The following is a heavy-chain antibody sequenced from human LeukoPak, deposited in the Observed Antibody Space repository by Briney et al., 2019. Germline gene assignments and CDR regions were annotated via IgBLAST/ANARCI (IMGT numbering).Heavy chain of an antibody. V-gene: IGHV4-34*01. CDR3: ARAPYWSGSYYVY. J-gene: IGHJ4*02. CDR1: GGSFSGYY. Sequence: SETLSLTCAVYGGSFSGYYWSWIRQTPGKGLEWIGEINHSGSTNYNPSLKSRVTISVDTSKNQFSLKLSSVTAADTAVYYCARAPYWSGSYYVYWGQGTLVTVSS. D-gene: IGHD1-26*01. CDR2: INHSGST.